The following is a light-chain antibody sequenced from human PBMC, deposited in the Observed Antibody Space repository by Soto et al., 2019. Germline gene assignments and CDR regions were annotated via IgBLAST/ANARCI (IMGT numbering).Light chain of an antibody. CDR1: SSDVGGYPY. Sequence: QSALTQPPSASGSPGQSVTISCTGTSSDVGGYPYVSWYQQHPGKAPKLMIYEVNERPSGGPDRFSGSKSGNTASLTVSGLQAEDEADYYCSSYAGSNSWVLFGGGTKVTVL. V-gene: IGLV2-8*01. CDR3: SSYAGSNSWVL. CDR2: EVN. J-gene: IGLJ2*01.